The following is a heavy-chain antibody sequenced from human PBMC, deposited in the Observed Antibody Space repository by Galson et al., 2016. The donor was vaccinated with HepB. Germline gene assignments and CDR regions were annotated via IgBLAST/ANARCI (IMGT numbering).Heavy chain of an antibody. D-gene: IGHD6-13*01. CDR1: GFTFSSFG. J-gene: IGHJ4*02. CDR2: IFFDGSNE. V-gene: IGHV3-33*01. Sequence: LRLSCAASGFTFSSFGMQWVRQAPGKGLEWVALIFFDGSNEFYADSVKGRFTISRDDSMQTVDLQMDSLRAEDTAVYYCARDPGSSTWKNYFDYWGQGTRVTVSS. CDR3: ARDPGSSTWKNYFDY.